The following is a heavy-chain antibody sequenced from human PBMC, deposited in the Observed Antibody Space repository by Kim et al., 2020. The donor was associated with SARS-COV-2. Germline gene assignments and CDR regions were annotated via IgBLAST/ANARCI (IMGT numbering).Heavy chain of an antibody. CDR1: GFTFTNFG. J-gene: IGHJ5*02. Sequence: GGSLRLSCAASGFTFTNFGMTWVRQASGKGPEWVSGISKTGSDTYYADSVKGRFTISRDNSKNMVYLQMNSLRDEDTAVYYCARGLWGFEPWGQGTLGT. V-gene: IGHV3-23*01. CDR2: ISKTGSDT. CDR3: ARGLWGFEP. D-gene: IGHD1-26*01.